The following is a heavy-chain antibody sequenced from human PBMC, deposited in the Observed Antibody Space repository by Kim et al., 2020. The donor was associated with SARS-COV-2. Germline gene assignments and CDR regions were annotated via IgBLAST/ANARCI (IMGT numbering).Heavy chain of an antibody. CDR2: ISAYNGNT. D-gene: IGHD3-22*01. CDR3: ARWEYYYDSSGPRNDY. CDR1: GYTFTSYG. Sequence: ASVKVSCKASGYTFTSYGISWVRQAPGQGLEWMGWISAYNGNTNYAQRLQGRVTMTTDTSTSTAYMELRSLRSDDTAVYYCARWEYYYDSSGPRNDYWGQGTLVTVSS. V-gene: IGHV1-18*04. J-gene: IGHJ4*02.